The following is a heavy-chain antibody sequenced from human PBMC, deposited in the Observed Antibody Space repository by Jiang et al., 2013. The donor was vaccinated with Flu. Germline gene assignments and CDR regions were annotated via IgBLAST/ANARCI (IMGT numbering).Heavy chain of an antibody. CDR2: IYYSGST. CDR1: DASISKGY. V-gene: IGHV4-59*01. CDR3: ARARTPEVAAIYFDF. Sequence: GSGLVKPSGTLFLTCAVSDASISKGYWSWIRQAPGKGLEWIGYIYYSGSTDYNSSLKSRLTMSVDTSKNQFSLKLNSVTAADTAVYYCARARTPEVAAIYFDFWGQGALVTVSS. D-gene: IGHD6-13*01. J-gene: IGHJ4*02.